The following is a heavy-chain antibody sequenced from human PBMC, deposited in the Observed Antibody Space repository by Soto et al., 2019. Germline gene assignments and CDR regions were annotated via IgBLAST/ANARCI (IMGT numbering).Heavy chain of an antibody. D-gene: IGHD5-12*01. V-gene: IGHV3-53*02. CDR1: GFTVSSNY. CDR3: ARESAGYGGGYYYYYGMDV. J-gene: IGHJ6*02. Sequence: EVQLVETGGGLIQPGGSLRLSCAASGFTVSSNYMSWVRQAPGKGLAWVSVIYSGGSTYYADSVKGRFTISRDNSTNTLYLQMNSLRAEDTAVYYCARESAGYGGGYYYYYGMDVWGQGTTVTVSS. CDR2: IYSGGST.